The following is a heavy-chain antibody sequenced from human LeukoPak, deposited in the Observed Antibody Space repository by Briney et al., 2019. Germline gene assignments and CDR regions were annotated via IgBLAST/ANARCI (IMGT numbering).Heavy chain of an antibody. CDR1: GGTFSSYA. D-gene: IGHD2-2*01. CDR2: IIPIFGTA. J-gene: IGHJ4*02. Sequence: VASVKVCCKASGGTFSSYAISWVRQAPGQGLEWMGGIIPIFGTAKYAQKFQGRVTITADESTSTAYMELSSLRSEDTAVYYCASNPGFLGYCSSSSCYFDYWGQGTLVTVPS. CDR3: ASNPGFLGYCSSSSCYFDY. V-gene: IGHV1-69*13.